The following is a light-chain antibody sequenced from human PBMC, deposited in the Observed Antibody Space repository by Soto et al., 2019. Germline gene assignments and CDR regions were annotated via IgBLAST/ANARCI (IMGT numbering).Light chain of an antibody. V-gene: IGKV3-11*01. J-gene: IGKJ1*01. CDR2: DAS. CDR3: QQYNRWPLWT. CDR1: QSVGSF. Sequence: EIVLTQSPATLSLSPGERATLSCTASQSVGSFLAWYQQRPGQAPRLLIYDASNRATGIPARFSGSGSGTDFTLTISSLEPEDFAVYYCQQYNRWPLWTFGQGTKVEI.